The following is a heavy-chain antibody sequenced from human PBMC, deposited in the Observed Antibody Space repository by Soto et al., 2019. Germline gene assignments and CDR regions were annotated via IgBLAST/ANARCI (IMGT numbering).Heavy chain of an antibody. V-gene: IGHV3-7*01. CDR3: ARGGTSMIVVGAFDE. CDR1: GFAFSNYW. CDR2: IKQDGSEK. Sequence: EVQLVESGGGLVQPGGSLRLSCAASGFAFSNYWMSWVRQAPGKGLEWLATIKQDGSEKYYVESVKGRFTISRDKANKSLYLQMNSLRAEDTAVYHCARGGTSMIVVGAFDEWGQGALVTVSS. D-gene: IGHD3-22*01. J-gene: IGHJ4*02.